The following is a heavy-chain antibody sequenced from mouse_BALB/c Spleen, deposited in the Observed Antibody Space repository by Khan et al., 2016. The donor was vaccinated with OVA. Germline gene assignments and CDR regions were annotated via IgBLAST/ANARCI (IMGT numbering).Heavy chain of an antibody. V-gene: IGHV1-5*01. D-gene: IGHD2-4*01. CDR2: IYPGNSDT. Sequence: EVQLQQSGTVLARPGASVKMSCKASGYGFTSYWIHWVKQRPGQGLEWIGAIYPGNSDTRYNQKFKGKAKLTAVTSASTAYMELSSLTNEDSAVYYCTRSYDSYYFDYWGQGTTLTVSS. CDR3: TRSYDSYYFDY. J-gene: IGHJ2*01. CDR1: GYGFTSYW.